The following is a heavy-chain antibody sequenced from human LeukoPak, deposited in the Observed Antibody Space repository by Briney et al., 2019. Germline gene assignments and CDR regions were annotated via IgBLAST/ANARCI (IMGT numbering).Heavy chain of an antibody. CDR1: GGSICSGDYY. D-gene: IGHD3-16*01. V-gene: IGHV4-30-4*01. CDR2: ISYSGDT. Sequence: SETLSLTCTVSGGSICSGDYYWSWIRQPPGKGLEWIGYISYSGDTYYNPSLKSRITISVDTSKNQFSLKLSSVTAADTAVYFCARWPWGNEAFDIWGQGTMVTVSS. CDR3: ARWPWGNEAFDI. J-gene: IGHJ3*02.